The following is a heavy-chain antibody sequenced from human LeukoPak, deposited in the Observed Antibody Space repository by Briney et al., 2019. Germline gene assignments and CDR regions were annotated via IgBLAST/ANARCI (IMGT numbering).Heavy chain of an antibody. D-gene: IGHD4-17*01. CDR3: AKESTVTPGNVNWFDP. CDR1: GFTFSNHG. J-gene: IGHJ5*02. CDR2: ISGGGSST. V-gene: IGHV3-23*01. Sequence: GGTLRLSCAASGFTFSNHGMNWVRQAPGKGLEWVSTISGGGSSTYYADSVKGRFTISRDNSKNTLYLHMNTLRADDTAVYYCAKESTVTPGNVNWFDPWGRGTLVTVSS.